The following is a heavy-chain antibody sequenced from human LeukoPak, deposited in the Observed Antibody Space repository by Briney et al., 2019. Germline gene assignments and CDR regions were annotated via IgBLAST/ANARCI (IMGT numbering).Heavy chain of an antibody. D-gene: IGHD6-13*01. CDR3: LAGYYYYYMDF. Sequence: GGSLRLSCAASGFAFSNYWLHWVRQAPGKGLVWVARINTHGSSTNYADSVKGRFTISRDNAKNTLYLQMTSLSAEDTAVYYALAGYYYYYMDFWGKGTTVTVSS. J-gene: IGHJ6*03. CDR2: INTHGSST. CDR1: GFAFSNYW. V-gene: IGHV3-74*01.